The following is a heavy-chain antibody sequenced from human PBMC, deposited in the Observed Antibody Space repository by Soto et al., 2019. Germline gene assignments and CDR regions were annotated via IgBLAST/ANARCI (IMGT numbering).Heavy chain of an antibody. D-gene: IGHD2-15*01. V-gene: IGHV3-30-3*01. Sequence: GGSLRLSCPASGFTCSSYAMHWVRQAPGKGLEWVAVISYDGSNKYYADSVKGRFTISRDNSKNTLYLQMNSLRAEDTAVYYCARWVAAPGWFDHWGQGTLVTVSS. CDR2: ISYDGSNK. CDR3: ARWVAAPGWFDH. J-gene: IGHJ5*02. CDR1: GFTCSSYA.